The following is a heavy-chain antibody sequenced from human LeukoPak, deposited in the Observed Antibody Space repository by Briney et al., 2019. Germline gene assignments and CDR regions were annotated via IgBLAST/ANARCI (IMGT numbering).Heavy chain of an antibody. Sequence: GASVKVSCKASGGTFSSYAISWVRQAPGQGLEWKGRIIPIFGTANYAQKFQGRVTITTDESTSTAYMELSSLRSEDKAVYYCARDFTRGWLDPWGQGTLVTVSS. J-gene: IGHJ5*02. CDR1: GGTFSSYA. CDR3: ARDFTRGWLDP. V-gene: IGHV1-69*05. CDR2: IIPIFGTA.